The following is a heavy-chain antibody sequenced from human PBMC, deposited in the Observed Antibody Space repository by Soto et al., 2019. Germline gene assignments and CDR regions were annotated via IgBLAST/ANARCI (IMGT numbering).Heavy chain of an antibody. CDR3: STTVITAPLFEY. J-gene: IGHJ4*02. D-gene: IGHD3-16*01. CDR1: GFTFSCHY. CDR2: IRNKPNGHTT. V-gene: IGHV3-72*01. Sequence: GGSLRRSCAGSGFTFSCHYMDWVRQAPGKGLEWLGRIRNKPNGHTTEYAASVKGRFTISRDDSKNSVYLQMNSLKSEDTAVYYCSTTVITAPLFEYWGQGTLVTVSS.